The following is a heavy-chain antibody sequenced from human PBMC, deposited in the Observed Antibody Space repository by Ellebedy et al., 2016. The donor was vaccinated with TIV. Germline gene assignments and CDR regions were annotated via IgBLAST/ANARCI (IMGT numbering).Heavy chain of an antibody. J-gene: IGHJ3*01. Sequence: PGGSLRLSCAASGFTFSSYEMNWVRQAPGKGLEWVANIKHDGGETNYVDSVKGRFVISRDNTKNSLYLQMNSLRAEDTAVYYCARGYTTRPRSVFDVWGQGTIVTVSS. D-gene: IGHD2-2*02. CDR3: ARGYTTRPRSVFDV. V-gene: IGHV3-7*03. CDR1: GFTFSSYE. CDR2: IKHDGGET.